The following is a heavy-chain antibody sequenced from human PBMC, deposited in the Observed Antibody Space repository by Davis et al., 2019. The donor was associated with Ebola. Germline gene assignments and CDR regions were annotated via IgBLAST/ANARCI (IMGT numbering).Heavy chain of an antibody. Sequence: PGGSLRLSCAASGFTFSSYSMNWVRQAPGKGLEWVSSISSSSSYIYYADSVKGRFTISRDNAKNSLYLQMNSLRAEDTAVYYCARDKRYDSDRWYYYYMDVWGKGTTVTVSS. D-gene: IGHD3-3*01. CDR3: ARDKRYDSDRWYYYYMDV. V-gene: IGHV3-21*01. J-gene: IGHJ6*03. CDR2: ISSSSSYI. CDR1: GFTFSSYS.